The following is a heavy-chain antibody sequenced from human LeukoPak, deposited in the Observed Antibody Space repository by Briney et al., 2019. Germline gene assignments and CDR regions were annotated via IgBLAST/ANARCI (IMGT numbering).Heavy chain of an antibody. J-gene: IGHJ4*02. V-gene: IGHV3-23*01. D-gene: IGHD6-19*01. CDR1: GFTFSTYA. Sequence: GGSLRLSCAASGFTFSTYAMNWVRQAPGKGLEWVASISPSGGAYYADSVKGRFTISRDSSKTTLYLQMNSLRAEDTAVYYCANVRAGHYFDYWGQGTLVTVSS. CDR2: ISPSGGA. CDR3: ANVRAGHYFDY.